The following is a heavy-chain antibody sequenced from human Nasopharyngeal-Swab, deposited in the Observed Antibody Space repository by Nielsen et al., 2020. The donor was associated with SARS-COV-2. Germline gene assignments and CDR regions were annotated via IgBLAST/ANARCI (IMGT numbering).Heavy chain of an antibody. CDR2: ISWNSNNI. Sequence: SLKISCAASGFPFDDYAMHWVRQAPGKGLEWVSGISWNSNNIDYADSVKGRFIISRDNSKNSLFLQMNSLKVEDTALYYCAKDVSPVAGFFDYWGPGTLVTVSS. D-gene: IGHD6-19*01. J-gene: IGHJ4*02. CDR1: GFPFDDYA. CDR3: AKDVSPVAGFFDY. V-gene: IGHV3-9*01.